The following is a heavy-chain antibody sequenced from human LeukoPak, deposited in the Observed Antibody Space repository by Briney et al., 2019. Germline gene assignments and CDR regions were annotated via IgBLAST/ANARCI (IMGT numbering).Heavy chain of an antibody. V-gene: IGHV3-21*01. Sequence: GGSLRLSCAASGFTFSSCSMNWVRQAPGKGLEWVSSISSSSNYIYYADSVKGRFTISRDNAKNSLYLQMNSLRPEDTAVYYCAKNRVVFNWNYAYYFDYWGQGTLVTVSS. D-gene: IGHD1-7*01. CDR3: AKNRVVFNWNYAYYFDY. CDR1: GFTFSSCS. J-gene: IGHJ4*02. CDR2: ISSSSNYI.